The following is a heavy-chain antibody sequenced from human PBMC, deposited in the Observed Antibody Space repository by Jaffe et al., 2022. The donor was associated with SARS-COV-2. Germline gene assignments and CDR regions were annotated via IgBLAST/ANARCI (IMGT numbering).Heavy chain of an antibody. CDR3: AKVRWSRAAYYYYGMDV. J-gene: IGHJ6*02. CDR1: GFTFDDYA. CDR2: ISWNSGSI. D-gene: IGHD1-26*01. Sequence: EVQLVESGGGLVQPGRSLRLSCAASGFTFDDYAMHWVRQAPGKGLEWVSGISWNSGSIGYADSVKGRFTISRDNAKNSLYLQMNSLRAEDTALYYCAKVRWSRAAYYYYGMDVWGQGTTVTVSS. V-gene: IGHV3-9*01.